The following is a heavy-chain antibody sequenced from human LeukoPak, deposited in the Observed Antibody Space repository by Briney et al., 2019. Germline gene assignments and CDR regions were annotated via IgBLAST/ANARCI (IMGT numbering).Heavy chain of an antibody. CDR3: ARGGVNPVDH. CDR2: MNEYSTTI. V-gene: IGHV3-74*01. D-gene: IGHD1-14*01. Sequence: GSLRLSCAASGFPFNSFWMHWVRQAPGKGLVWVSDMNEYSTTIRYADSVKGRFTISKDNAKSILYLQMNNLRAEDTAMYFCARGGVNPVDHWGQGTLVTVSS. CDR1: GFPFNSFW. J-gene: IGHJ4*02.